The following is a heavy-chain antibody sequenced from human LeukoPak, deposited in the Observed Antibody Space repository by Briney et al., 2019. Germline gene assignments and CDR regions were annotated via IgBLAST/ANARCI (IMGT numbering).Heavy chain of an antibody. CDR2: IYTSGST. CDR1: GGSIRSGSYY. CDR3: ARDKEWLLDNWFDP. Sequence: SQTLSLTCTVPGGSIRSGSYYWSWIRQPAGKGLEWIGRIYTSGSTNYNPSLKSRVTTSVDTSKNQFSLKLSSVTAADTAVYYCARDKEWLLDNWFDPWGQGTLVTVSS. J-gene: IGHJ5*02. D-gene: IGHD3-3*01. V-gene: IGHV4-61*02.